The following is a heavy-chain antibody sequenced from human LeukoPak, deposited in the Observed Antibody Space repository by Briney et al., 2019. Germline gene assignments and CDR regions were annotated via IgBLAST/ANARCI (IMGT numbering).Heavy chain of an antibody. CDR3: ARRALSHDFDD. Sequence: KPGGSLRLSCAASGFSFSSYSMNWVRQAPGKGLEWVAAISTTSGNIYYADSVKGRFTISRDNAKNSLYLQMNSLRVEDTALYYCARRALSHDFDDWGQGTLVTVSS. J-gene: IGHJ4*02. CDR2: ISTTSGNI. CDR1: GFSFSSYS. V-gene: IGHV3-21*01.